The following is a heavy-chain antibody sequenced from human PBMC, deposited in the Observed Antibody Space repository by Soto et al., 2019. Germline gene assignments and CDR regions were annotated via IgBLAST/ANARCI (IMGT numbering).Heavy chain of an antibody. V-gene: IGHV4-39*01. CDR3: ASSIAAAGTSPSVFFDY. CDR1: GGSISSSSYY. J-gene: IGHJ4*02. CDR2: IYYSGST. Sequence: QLQLQESGPGLVKPSETLSLTCTVSGGSISSSSYYWGWIRQPPGKGLEWIGSIYYSGSTYYNPSLKSRVTISVDTSKNQFSLKLRSVTAADTAVYYCASSIAAAGTSPSVFFDYWGQGTLVTVSS. D-gene: IGHD6-13*01.